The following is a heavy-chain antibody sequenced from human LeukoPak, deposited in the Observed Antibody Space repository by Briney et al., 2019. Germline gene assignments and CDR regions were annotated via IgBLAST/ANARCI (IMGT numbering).Heavy chain of an antibody. CDR1: GFSFSPYW. CDR2: INPDGSGT. Sequence: GGSLRLSCAASGFSFSPYWMSWVRQGPGKGLDWGASINPDGSGTSYVDSVKGRFTISRDNAQNSLYLQMNSLSAEDTAVYYCARLFGGVTTFDYWGQGTLVTVSS. D-gene: IGHD4-17*01. J-gene: IGHJ4*02. V-gene: IGHV3-7*01. CDR3: ARLFGGVTTFDY.